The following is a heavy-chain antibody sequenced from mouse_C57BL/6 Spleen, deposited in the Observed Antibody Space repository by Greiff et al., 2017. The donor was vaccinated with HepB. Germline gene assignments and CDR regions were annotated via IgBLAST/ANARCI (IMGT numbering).Heavy chain of an antibody. Sequence: VQLQQSGAELVRPGASVKLSCTASGFNIKDYYMHWVKQRPEQGLEWIGRIDPEDGDTEYAPKFQGKATMTADTSSNTAYLQLSSLTSEDTAVYYCTTSDYYVSSYVGVAYWGQGTLVTVSA. D-gene: IGHD1-1*01. V-gene: IGHV14-1*01. CDR1: GFNIKDYY. CDR3: TTSDYYVSSYVGVAY. CDR2: IDPEDGDT. J-gene: IGHJ3*01.